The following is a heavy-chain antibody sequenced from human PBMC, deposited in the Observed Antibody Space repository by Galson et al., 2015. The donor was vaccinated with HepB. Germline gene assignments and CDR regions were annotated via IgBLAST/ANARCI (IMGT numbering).Heavy chain of an antibody. J-gene: IGHJ3*02. V-gene: IGHV3-33*08. CDR3: ASSSVAAAGSGDALDI. CDR2: IWYDGSNK. Sequence: SLRLSCAASGFTFSSYGMHWVRQAPGKGLEWVAVIWYDGSNKYYADSVKGRFTISRDNSKNTLYLQMNSLRAEDTAVYYCASSSVAAAGSGDALDIWGQGTMVTVSS. D-gene: IGHD6-13*01. CDR1: GFTFSSYG.